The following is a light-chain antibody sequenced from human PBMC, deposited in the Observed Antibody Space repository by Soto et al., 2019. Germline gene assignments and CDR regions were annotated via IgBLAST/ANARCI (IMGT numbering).Light chain of an antibody. Sequence: QSVLTQPASVSGSPGQSITISCTGTSSDVGGYNYVSWYQQHPGKAPKLMIYDVSNRPSGVSNRFSGSKSGNTASLTISGLQAEDEAEYYCSSYTSSSTHVVFGGGTKLTVL. CDR2: DVS. CDR1: SSDVGGYNY. CDR3: SSYTSSSTHVV. V-gene: IGLV2-14*01. J-gene: IGLJ2*01.